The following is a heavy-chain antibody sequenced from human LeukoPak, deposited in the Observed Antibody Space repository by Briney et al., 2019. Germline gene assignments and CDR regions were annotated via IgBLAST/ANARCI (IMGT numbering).Heavy chain of an antibody. CDR3: ARVSGSGSYYAWDY. V-gene: IGHV4-4*07. CDR2: IYTSGST. Sequence: SETLSLTCTVSGGSISSYYWSWIRQPAGKGLEWIGRIYTSGSTNYNPSLKSRVTISVDTSKNQFSLKLSSVTAADTAVYYCARVSGSGSYYAWDYWGQGTLVTVSS. J-gene: IGHJ4*02. D-gene: IGHD3-10*01. CDR1: GGSISSYY.